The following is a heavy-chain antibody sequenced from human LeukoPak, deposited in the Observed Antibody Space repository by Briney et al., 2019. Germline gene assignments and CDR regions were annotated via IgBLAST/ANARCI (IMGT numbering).Heavy chain of an antibody. CDR2: ISYDGSNK. CDR1: GFTFSSYA. CDR3: ARDLYYYDSSGYYYGGGFDY. J-gene: IGHJ4*02. D-gene: IGHD3-22*01. V-gene: IGHV3-30-3*01. Sequence: AGGSLRLSCAASGFTFSSYAMHWVRQAPGKGLEWVAVISYDGSNKYYADSVKGRFTISRDNSKNTLYLQMNSLRAEDTAVYYCARDLYYYDSSGYYYGGGFDYWGQGTLVTVSS.